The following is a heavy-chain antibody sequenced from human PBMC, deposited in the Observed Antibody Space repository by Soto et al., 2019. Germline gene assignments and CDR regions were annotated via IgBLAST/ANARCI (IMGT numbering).Heavy chain of an antibody. Sequence: QVQLVQSGAEVKKPGSSVKVSCEASGGTFSSYPINWVRQAPGQGLEWMGGIIPFFGTSNYAQKFQGRVTITAGDSTSTAYTELRSLRSEDTAVYYCARVGHITNYGMAVWGQGTTFTVSS. J-gene: IGHJ6*02. D-gene: IGHD1-26*01. CDR3: ARVGHITNYGMAV. CDR2: IIPFFGTS. CDR1: GGTFSSYP. V-gene: IGHV1-69*01.